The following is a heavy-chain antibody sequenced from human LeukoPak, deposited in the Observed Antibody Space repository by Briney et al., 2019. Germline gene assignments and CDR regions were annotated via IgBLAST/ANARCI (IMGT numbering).Heavy chain of an antibody. D-gene: IGHD6-13*01. CDR2: INSDGSST. J-gene: IGHJ4*02. CDR3: ARDLSTSWYYFGY. CDR1: GFTFSTYW. V-gene: IGHV3-74*01. Sequence: PGGSLRLSCAASGFTFSTYWMHWVRQAPGKGLVWVSRINSDGSSTNYADSVEGRFTISRDNAKNTLYLQMNSLRAEDTAVYYCARDLSTSWYYFGYWGQGTLVTVSS.